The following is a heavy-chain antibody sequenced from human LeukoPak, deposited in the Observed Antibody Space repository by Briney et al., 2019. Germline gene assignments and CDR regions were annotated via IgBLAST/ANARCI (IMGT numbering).Heavy chain of an antibody. CDR2: INAGNGNT. D-gene: IGHD2-15*01. Sequence: ASVKVSCKASGYTFTSYAMHWVRQAPGQRLEWMGWINAGNGNTKYSQKFQGRVTITRDTSASTAYMELSSLRSEDTAVYYCARISGYFSGGSCYGDGMDVWGQGTTVTVSS. CDR1: GYTFTSYA. J-gene: IGHJ6*02. CDR3: ARISGYFSGGSCYGDGMDV. V-gene: IGHV1-3*01.